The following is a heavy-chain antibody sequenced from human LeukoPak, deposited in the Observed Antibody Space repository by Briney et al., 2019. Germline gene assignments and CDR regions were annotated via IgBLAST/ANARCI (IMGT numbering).Heavy chain of an antibody. CDR1: GFTFSSYA. J-gene: IGHJ6*02. CDR3: AKGMATGKQYYSYYYGMDV. Sequence: GGSLRLSCAASGFTFSSYAMSWVRQAPGKGLEWVSAMSGSGGSTYYADSVKGRFTISRDNSKNTLYLQMNSLRAEDTAVYYCAKGMATGKQYYSYYYGMDVWGQGTTVTVSS. D-gene: IGHD5-24*01. V-gene: IGHV3-23*01. CDR2: MSGSGGST.